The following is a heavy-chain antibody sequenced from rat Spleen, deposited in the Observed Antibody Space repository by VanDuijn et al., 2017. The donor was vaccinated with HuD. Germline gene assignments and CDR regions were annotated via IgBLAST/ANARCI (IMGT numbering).Heavy chain of an antibody. V-gene: IGHV5-29*01. Sequence: EVQLVESGGGLVQPGRSMKLSCAASGFTFSNYGMAWVRQAPTKGLDWVATISYDGSSTYYRDSVKGRFTISRDNAKSTLYLQMDSLRSEDTATYYCARVDGYYRTMDAWGQGASVTVSS. J-gene: IGHJ4*01. CDR2: ISYDGSST. CDR1: GFTFSNYG. D-gene: IGHD1-12*03. CDR3: ARVDGYYRTMDA.